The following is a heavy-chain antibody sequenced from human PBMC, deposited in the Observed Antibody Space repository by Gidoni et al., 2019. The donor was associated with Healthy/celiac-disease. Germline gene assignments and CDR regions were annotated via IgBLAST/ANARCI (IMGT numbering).Heavy chain of an antibody. Sequence: EVQLVEAGGGLVKPGGSLRLACAAAGCTFSSYSMKWVRQAPGKGLGCVSSISSSSSYISYADSVKGRFTISRAIAKTSLYLQMTSLRAEDTAVYYCARDAEPGIAAAWGQGTLVTVSS. CDR1: GCTFSSYS. J-gene: IGHJ1*01. V-gene: IGHV3-21*01. D-gene: IGHD6-13*01. CDR2: ISSSSSYI. CDR3: ARDAEPGIAAA.